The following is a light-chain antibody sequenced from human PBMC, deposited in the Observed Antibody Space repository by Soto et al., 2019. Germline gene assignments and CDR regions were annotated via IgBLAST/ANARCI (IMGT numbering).Light chain of an antibody. CDR3: AAWDDSLNAYV. Sequence: QSVLTQPPPASGTPGRRVTISCSGSSSNIGGYTVNWYQQFPGTAPKLLIYSNNQRPSGVPDRFSGSKSGTSASLAISGLQSEDEADYYCAAWDDSLNAYVFGTGTKVTVL. V-gene: IGLV1-44*01. CDR1: SSNIGGYT. CDR2: SNN. J-gene: IGLJ1*01.